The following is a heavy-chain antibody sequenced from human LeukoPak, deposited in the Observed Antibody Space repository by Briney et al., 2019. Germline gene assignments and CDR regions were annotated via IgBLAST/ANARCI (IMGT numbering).Heavy chain of an antibody. V-gene: IGHV3-74*01. Sequence: GGSLRLSCTASGFSFSRHWMHWARQLPGKGLVWVSRISPTGSTTSYADSVKGRFTVSRDNAKNTLYLQVNNLRAEDTAVYYCARGPNSNRSGLDFWGQGTLLTVSS. CDR3: ARGPNSNRSGLDF. J-gene: IGHJ4*02. CDR2: ISPTGSTT. D-gene: IGHD1-14*01. CDR1: GFSFSRHW.